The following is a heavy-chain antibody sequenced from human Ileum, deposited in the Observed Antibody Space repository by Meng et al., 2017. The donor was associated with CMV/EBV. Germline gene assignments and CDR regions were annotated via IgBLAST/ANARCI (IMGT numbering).Heavy chain of an antibody. CDR3: ARRSSGLFDY. V-gene: IGHV4-30-4*08. J-gene: IGHJ4*02. CDR1: GGSISSGDYY. Sequence: VHLRGPRPGLVKPPQTLPLTCTVSGGSISSGDYYWTWLRQPPGKGLEWIGYIYYSGTTYYNPSLKSRVSISVDTSRNQFSLQLSSVTAADTAVYYCARRSSGLFDYWGQGILVTVSS. D-gene: IGHD6-13*01. CDR2: IYYSGTT.